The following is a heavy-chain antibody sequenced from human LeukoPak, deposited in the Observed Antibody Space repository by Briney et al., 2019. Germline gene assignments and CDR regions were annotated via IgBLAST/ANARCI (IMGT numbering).Heavy chain of an antibody. J-gene: IGHJ2*01. CDR3: ARHAYADWYFDL. CDR1: GGSISSGSYY. Sequence: PSETLSLTCTVSGGSISSGSYYWSWIRQPAGKGLEWIGRIYTSGSTNYNPSLKSRVTISVDRSKNQFSLKLSSVTAADTAVYYCARHAYADWYFDLWGRGTLVTVSS. D-gene: IGHD2-2*01. V-gene: IGHV4-61*02. CDR2: IYTSGST.